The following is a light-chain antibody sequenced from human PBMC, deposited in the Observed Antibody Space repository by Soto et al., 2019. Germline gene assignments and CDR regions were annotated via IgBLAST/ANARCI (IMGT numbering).Light chain of an antibody. CDR1: SSVVGGYNY. J-gene: IGLJ1*01. CDR2: DVT. CDR3: RSNAGRNPYV. V-gene: IGLV2-11*01. Sequence: QSVLTQPRSVSGSPGQSVTISCTGTSSVVGGYNYVSWYQQHPGKAPKLIIYDVTKRSSGVPDRFTGSKSGNTAFLTISGLQAADEADYYCRSNAGRNPYVLGTGTKVTVL.